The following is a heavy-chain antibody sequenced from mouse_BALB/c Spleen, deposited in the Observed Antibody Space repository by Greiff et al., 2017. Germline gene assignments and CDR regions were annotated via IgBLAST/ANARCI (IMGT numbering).Heavy chain of an antibody. CDR3: ARQGYYDYDDAMDY. CDR1: GFAFSSYD. CDR2: ISSGGGST. Sequence: EVMLVESGGGLVKPGGSLKLSCAASGFAFSSYDMSWVRQTPEKRLEWVAYISSGGGSTYYPDTVKGRFTISRDNAKNTLYLQMSSLKSEDTAMYYCARQGYYDYDDAMDYWGQGTSVTVSS. D-gene: IGHD2-4*01. V-gene: IGHV5-12-1*01. J-gene: IGHJ4*01.